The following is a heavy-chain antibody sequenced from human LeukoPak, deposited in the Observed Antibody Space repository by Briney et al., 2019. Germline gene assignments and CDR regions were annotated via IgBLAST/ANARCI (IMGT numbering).Heavy chain of an antibody. CDR3: ARGAGFAEPLPEY. J-gene: IGHJ4*02. CDR1: GYTFTSYA. CDR2: INAGHGNT. Sequence: ASVKVSCKAYGYTFTSYAIQWVRQAPGQRLEWMGWINAGHGNTKYSQKFQGRDTITRDTSASTAYMELSSLRSEDTAVYYCARGAGFAEPLPEYWGQGTLLTVSS. V-gene: IGHV1-3*01. D-gene: IGHD1-14*01.